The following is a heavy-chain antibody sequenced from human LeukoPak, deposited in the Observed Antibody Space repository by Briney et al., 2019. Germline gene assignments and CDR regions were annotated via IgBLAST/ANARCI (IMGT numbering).Heavy chain of an antibody. V-gene: IGHV1-69*04. CDR1: DYTFTSYA. D-gene: IGHD5-18*01. Sequence: ASVKVSCKGSDYTFTSYAISWVRQAPGQGLEWMGRIIPILGIANYAQKFQGRVTITADKSTSTAYMELSSLRSEDTAVYYCARGTGYSYGYPYYFDYWGQGTLVTVSS. J-gene: IGHJ4*02. CDR2: IIPILGIA. CDR3: ARGTGYSYGYPYYFDY.